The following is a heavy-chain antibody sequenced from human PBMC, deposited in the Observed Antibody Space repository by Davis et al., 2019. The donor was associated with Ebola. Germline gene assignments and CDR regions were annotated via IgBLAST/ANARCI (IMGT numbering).Heavy chain of an antibody. J-gene: IGHJ4*02. D-gene: IGHD1-26*01. V-gene: IGHV3-7*03. CDR3: AIGWGAH. Sequence: PGGSLRLSCAASGFTFSNSWMTWVRRAPGRGLEWVAHIKDDGSQKYYLDSVKGRFSVSRDNVKNSLFLQMDSLRGDDTAGYFCAIGWGAHWGQGTLVTVSS. CDR1: GFTFSNSW. CDR2: IKDDGSQK.